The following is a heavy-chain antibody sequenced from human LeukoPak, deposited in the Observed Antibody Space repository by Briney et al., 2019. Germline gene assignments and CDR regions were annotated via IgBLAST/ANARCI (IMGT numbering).Heavy chain of an antibody. Sequence: GGSLRLSCAASGFTFSSCAMTWVRQAPGKGLEWVSGITSSGTNTYYADSVKGRVTISRDNSKNTLFLQMNSLRAEDTAVYYCVKAIGSGAYNRTDFWGQGTLVTVAS. CDR1: GFTFSSCA. V-gene: IGHV3-23*01. CDR2: ITSSGTNT. J-gene: IGHJ4*02. CDR3: VKAIGSGAYNRTDF. D-gene: IGHD3-10*01.